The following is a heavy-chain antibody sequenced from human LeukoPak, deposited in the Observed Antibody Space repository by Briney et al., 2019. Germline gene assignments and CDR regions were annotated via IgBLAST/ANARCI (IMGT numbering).Heavy chain of an antibody. CDR3: VRVGNYREFDY. CDR2: ISSNGDAT. J-gene: IGHJ4*02. D-gene: IGHD1-7*01. Sequence: GGSLRLSCAASGFTFSNYALHWVRQAPGKGLEYVSAISSNGDATFYANSVRGRFTISRDNSKNTLYLQMGSLRAEDMAVYYCVRVGNYREFDYWGQGTLVTVSS. V-gene: IGHV3-64*01. CDR1: GFTFSNYA.